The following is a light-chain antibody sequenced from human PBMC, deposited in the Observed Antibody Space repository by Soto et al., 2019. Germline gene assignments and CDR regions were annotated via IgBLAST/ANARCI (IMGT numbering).Light chain of an antibody. J-gene: IGLJ1*01. Sequence: QSVLTQPPSVSGAPGQRVTISCTGSSSNIGATYDVQWYQQLPGTAPKLLIYGNSNRPSGVPDRFSGSKSGTSASLAITGLQADDKADYYCQSYDSSLSAHYVFGTGTKLTVL. CDR1: SSNIGATYD. CDR3: QSYDSSLSAHYV. V-gene: IGLV1-40*01. CDR2: GNS.